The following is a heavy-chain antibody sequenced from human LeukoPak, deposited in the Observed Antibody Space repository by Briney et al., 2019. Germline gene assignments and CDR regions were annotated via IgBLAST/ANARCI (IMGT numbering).Heavy chain of an antibody. D-gene: IGHD2-2*01. J-gene: IGHJ5*02. Sequence: SETLSLTCTVSGGSITSSYYYWGWIRQPPGTGLEWIGSIYYGGSTYYNPSLKSRVTISVDTSKNQFSLKLSSVTAADTAVYYCARESDRYCSGTSCPNWYDPWGQGTLVTVSS. CDR2: IYYGGST. CDR1: GGSITSSYYY. CDR3: ARESDRYCSGTSCPNWYDP. V-gene: IGHV4-39*07.